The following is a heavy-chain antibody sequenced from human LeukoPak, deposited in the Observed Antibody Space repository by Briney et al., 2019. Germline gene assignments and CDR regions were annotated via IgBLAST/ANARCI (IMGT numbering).Heavy chain of an antibody. CDR3: ARGQGIAVAGTTPFDY. D-gene: IGHD6-19*01. CDR1: GYSISSGYY. V-gene: IGHV4-38-2*02. CDR2: IYHSGST. Sequence: SETLSLTCTVSGYSISSGYYWGWIRQPPGKGLEWIGSIYHSGSTYYNPSLKSRVTISVDTSKNQFSLKLSSVTAADTAVYYCARGQGIAVAGTTPFDYWGQGTLVTVSS. J-gene: IGHJ4*02.